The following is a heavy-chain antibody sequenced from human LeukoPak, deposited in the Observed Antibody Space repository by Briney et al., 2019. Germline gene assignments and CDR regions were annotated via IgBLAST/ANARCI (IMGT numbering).Heavy chain of an antibody. D-gene: IGHD6-13*01. CDR2: IYNNGRT. V-gene: IGHV4-30-4*01. Sequence: PSEPLSLTCTVSGGSISSGDYYWSWIRQPPGKGLEWIGYIYNNGRTYYNPSLKSRVTISVDTSKNLFSLKVSSVTAADAAVYYCARGRSSSWSSFDYWGQGTLVTVSS. CDR1: GGSISSGDYY. J-gene: IGHJ4*02. CDR3: ARGRSSSWSSFDY.